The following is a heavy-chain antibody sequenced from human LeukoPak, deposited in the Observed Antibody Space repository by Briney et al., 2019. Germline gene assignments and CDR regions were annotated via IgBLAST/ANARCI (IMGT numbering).Heavy chain of an antibody. CDR2: IKQDGSEK. CDR3: AREGGISAAGTPIDY. CDR1: GITFSRFW. Sequence: GGSLRLSCAASGITFSRFWMSWVRQAPGKGLQWVANIKQDGSEKHYVDSVKGRFTISRDNAENSLYLQMNSLRAEDTAVYYCAREGGISAAGTPIDYWGQGTLVTVSS. J-gene: IGHJ4*02. D-gene: IGHD6-13*01. V-gene: IGHV3-7*03.